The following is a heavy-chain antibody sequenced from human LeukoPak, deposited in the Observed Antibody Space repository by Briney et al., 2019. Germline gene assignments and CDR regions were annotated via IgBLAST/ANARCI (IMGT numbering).Heavy chain of an antibody. D-gene: IGHD3-22*01. V-gene: IGHV1-8*03. Sequence: GASVKVSCKASGYTFTSYDINWVRQATGQGLEWMGWMNPNSSNTGYAQKFQGRVTITRNTSISTAYMELSSLRSEDTAVYYCALGRSGYDFDYWGQGTLVTVSS. J-gene: IGHJ4*02. CDR1: GYTFTSYD. CDR2: MNPNSSNT. CDR3: ALGRSGYDFDY.